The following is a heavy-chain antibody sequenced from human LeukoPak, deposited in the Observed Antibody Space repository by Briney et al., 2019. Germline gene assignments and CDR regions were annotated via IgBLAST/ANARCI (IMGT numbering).Heavy chain of an antibody. D-gene: IGHD5-24*01. J-gene: IGHJ4*02. CDR3: ARGVRWLQLSYFDY. Sequence: SQTLSLTCPVSSGSISSGVYYWSWIRQHPGKGLEWIGYIYYSGSTHYNPSLKSRVTISVDTSKNQFSLKLSSVTAADTAVHYCARGVRWLQLSYFDYWGQGTLVTVPS. CDR1: SGSISSGVYY. CDR2: IYYSGST. V-gene: IGHV4-31*03.